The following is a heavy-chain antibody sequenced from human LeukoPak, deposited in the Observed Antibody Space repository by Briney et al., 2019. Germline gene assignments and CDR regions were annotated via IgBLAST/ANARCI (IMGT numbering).Heavy chain of an antibody. V-gene: IGHV3-30*04. D-gene: IGHD4-17*01. CDR1: GFTFSNYA. Sequence: PGGSLRLSCAASGFTFSNYAMHWVRQAPGKGLEWVAVISYDGDTKYYATSVKGRFTISRDNSKNTLFLQIYSLRPEDTAMYYCARDPLVGYGDHFDYWGQGTLVTVSS. J-gene: IGHJ4*02. CDR3: ARDPLVGYGDHFDY. CDR2: ISYDGDTK.